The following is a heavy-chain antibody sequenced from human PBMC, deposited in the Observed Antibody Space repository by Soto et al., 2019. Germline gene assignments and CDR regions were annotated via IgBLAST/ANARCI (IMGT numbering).Heavy chain of an antibody. CDR3: ARGQGWDDY. V-gene: IGHV3-7*01. J-gene: IGHJ4*02. D-gene: IGHD6-19*01. CDR1: GFSISGNW. Sequence: GGSLRLSCVASGFSISGNWMSWVRQAPGKGLEWVANIKQDGSEKYYVDSVKGRFTISRDNADNSLFLQMNSLRAEDTAVYYCARGQGWDDYWGQGTLVTVSS. CDR2: IKQDGSEK.